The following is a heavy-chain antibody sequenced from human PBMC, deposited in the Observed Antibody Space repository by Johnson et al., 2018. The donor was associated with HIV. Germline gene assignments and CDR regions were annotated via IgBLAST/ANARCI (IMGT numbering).Heavy chain of an antibody. CDR1: GFTFNDYA. D-gene: IGHD3-22*01. CDR3: GRATHYYGSGVDRGDGFDI. V-gene: IGHV3-20*04. J-gene: IGHJ3*02. CDR2: INWNGGST. Sequence: VQLVESGGGVVRPGESLRLSCAASGFTFNDYAMTWLRQAPGKGLEWVSGINWNGGSTGYPDSVKGRFTISRDNAKNSLYLQMNSLRAEDPALYYCGRATHYYGSGVDRGDGFDIWGQVTMVIVSS.